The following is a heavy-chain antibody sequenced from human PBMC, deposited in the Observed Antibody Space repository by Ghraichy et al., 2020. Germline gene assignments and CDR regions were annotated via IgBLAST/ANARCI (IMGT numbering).Heavy chain of an antibody. Sequence: GGSLRLSCEGSGFSFSDYSMIWVRLTPRKALEWVSYITGSSITIFYTDSVKGRFTISRDNAKNSLYLQMNSLRAEDTAVYYCARLPLPRRAAVGDWYFDLWCRGTLVTVS. J-gene: IGHJ2*01. CDR2: ITGSSITI. D-gene: IGHD6-13*01. CDR3: ARLPLPRRAAVGDWYFDL. CDR1: GFSFSDYS. V-gene: IGHV3-48*01.